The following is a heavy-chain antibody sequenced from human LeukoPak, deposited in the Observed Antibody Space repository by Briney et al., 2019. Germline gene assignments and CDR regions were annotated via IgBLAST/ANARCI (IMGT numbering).Heavy chain of an antibody. CDR1: GFTFTSYA. CDR2: ISYDGSTK. Sequence: GSLRLSCAASGFTFTSYAVHWVRQAPGKGLEWVAVISYDGSTKYYADSVKGRFTISRDNSKNTLYLQMDSLRSEDTAVYYCARDPPGQWLVPHFDYWGQGTLVTVSS. D-gene: IGHD6-19*01. J-gene: IGHJ4*02. V-gene: IGHV3-30-3*01. CDR3: ARDPPGQWLVPHFDY.